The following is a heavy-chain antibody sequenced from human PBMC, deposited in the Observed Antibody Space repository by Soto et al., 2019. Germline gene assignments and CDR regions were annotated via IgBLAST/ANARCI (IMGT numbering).Heavy chain of an antibody. D-gene: IGHD3-22*01. Sequence: QEQLVQSGAEVKKPGSSVKVSCKASGGIFSSYAISWVRQAPGQGLEWMGGIIPIFGTANYAQKFQGRVTITADESTSTACMDLSSLKSEDTAIYYCARGGRGYVWFNEFWGQGTLVTVSS. CDR1: GGIFSSYA. CDR3: ARGGRGYVWFNEF. V-gene: IGHV1-69*19. CDR2: IIPIFGTA. J-gene: IGHJ4*02.